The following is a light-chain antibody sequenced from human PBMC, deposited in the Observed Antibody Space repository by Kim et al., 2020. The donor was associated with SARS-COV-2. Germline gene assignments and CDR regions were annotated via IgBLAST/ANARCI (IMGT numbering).Light chain of an antibody. J-gene: IGLJ2*01. CDR1: SSNIGNNY. V-gene: IGLV1-51*01. Sequence: QPVLTQPPSVSAAPRQKVTISCSGSSSNIGNNYVSWYQQFPGTAPKLLIYDNNKRPSGIPDRFSGSKSGTSATLGITGLQTGDEADYYCGTWDSSLSIVVFGGGTKVTVL. CDR3: GTWDSSLSIVV. CDR2: DNN.